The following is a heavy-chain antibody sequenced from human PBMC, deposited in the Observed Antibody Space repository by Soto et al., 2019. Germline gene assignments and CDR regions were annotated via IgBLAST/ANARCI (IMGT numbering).Heavy chain of an antibody. Sequence: QVQLVQSGAKVKTPGASVKVSCKASGYTFTNYYLHWVRQAPGQGLEWMGMVNPTGDTTTNAQKFQGRVTMTRDTSTTTVYMQLSSLRSEDTAVYYCARDWELGYWGQGTLVIVSS. J-gene: IGHJ4*02. D-gene: IGHD1-26*01. CDR2: VNPTGDTT. CDR3: ARDWELGY. CDR1: GYTFTNYY. V-gene: IGHV1-46*01.